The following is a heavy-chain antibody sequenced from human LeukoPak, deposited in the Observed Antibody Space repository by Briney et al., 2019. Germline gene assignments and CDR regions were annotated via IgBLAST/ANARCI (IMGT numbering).Heavy chain of an antibody. CDR3: ARTAARPYADY. CDR1: GFTFSDYY. V-gene: IGHV3-11*04. CDR2: ISRSGSTI. D-gene: IGHD6-6*01. Sequence: GGSLRLSCATSGFTFSDYYMSWIRQAPGKGLEWVSYISRSGSTIYYADSVKGRFTISRDNAKNSLYLQMNSLRAEDTAVYYCARTAARPYADYWGQGTLVTVSS. J-gene: IGHJ4*02.